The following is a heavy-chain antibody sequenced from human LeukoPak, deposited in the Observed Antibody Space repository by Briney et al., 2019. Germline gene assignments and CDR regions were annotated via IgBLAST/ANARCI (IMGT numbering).Heavy chain of an antibody. Sequence: PGGSLRLSCAASGFTFSSYSMNWVRQAPGKGLEWVSSITSSSSYISYADSVKGRFTISRDNAKNSLYLQMNSLRAEDTAVYYCARVPVGGGYSYGWDYYYYGMDVWGQGTTVTVSS. J-gene: IGHJ6*02. V-gene: IGHV3-21*01. CDR1: GFTFSSYS. CDR2: ITSSSSYI. D-gene: IGHD5-18*01. CDR3: ARVPVGGGYSYGWDYYYYGMDV.